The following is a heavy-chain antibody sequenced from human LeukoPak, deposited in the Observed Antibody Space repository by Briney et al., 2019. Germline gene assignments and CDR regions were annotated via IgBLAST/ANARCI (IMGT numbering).Heavy chain of an antibody. CDR1: GFTFSSYS. D-gene: IGHD1-1*01. CDR3: VRGAGTSYFDY. CDR2: ISSSSTYI. J-gene: IGHJ4*02. V-gene: IGHV3-21*01. Sequence: GGSLKPPCAVSGFTFSSYSMNWARQVSGKGLEWVSYISSSSTYINYADSVKGRFTISRDNAKNSLYLEMNSLRAEDTAVYHCVRGAGTSYFDYWGQGTLVTVSS.